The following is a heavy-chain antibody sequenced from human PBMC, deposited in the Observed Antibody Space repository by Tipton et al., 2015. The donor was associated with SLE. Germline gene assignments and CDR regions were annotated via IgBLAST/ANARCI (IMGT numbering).Heavy chain of an antibody. J-gene: IGHJ4*02. Sequence: LRLSCTVSGYSISIGYFLAWIRPPPGKGLEWIGSVYHSGSTYQNSSVKSRVSMSVDTSKNQFSLKLSSVTAADTAVYYCARDPNPGPFDYWGQGTLVTVSS. CDR2: VYHSGST. V-gene: IGHV4-38-2*02. CDR1: GYSISIGYF. CDR3: ARDPNPGPFDY.